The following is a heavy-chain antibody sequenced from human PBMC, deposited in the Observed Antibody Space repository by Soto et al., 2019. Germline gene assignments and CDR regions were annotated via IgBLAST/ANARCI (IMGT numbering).Heavy chain of an antibody. CDR2: FDPDDGET. V-gene: IGHV1-24*01. CDR3: ATKDGYSYGFSNWFDP. J-gene: IGHJ5*02. D-gene: IGHD5-18*01. Sequence: ASVKVSCKVSGYTLTELSMHWVRQAPGKGLEWMGGFDPDDGETIYAQKFQGRVTMTEDTSTDTAYMELSSLRSEDTAVYYCATKDGYSYGFSNWFDPWGQGTLVTVSS. CDR1: GYTLTELS.